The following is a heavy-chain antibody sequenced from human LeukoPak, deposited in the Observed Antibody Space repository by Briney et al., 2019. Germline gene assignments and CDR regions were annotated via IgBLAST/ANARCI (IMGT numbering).Heavy chain of an antibody. J-gene: IGHJ4*02. CDR3: ARGRDGYNYDFDY. Sequence: ASVKVSCKASGYTFTGYAMHWVRQAPGQRLEWMGWINAGNGNTKYSQKFQGRVTITRDTSASTAYMELSSLRSEDTAVYYCARGRDGYNYDFDYWGQGTLVTVSS. D-gene: IGHD5-24*01. V-gene: IGHV1-3*01. CDR1: GYTFTGYA. CDR2: INAGNGNT.